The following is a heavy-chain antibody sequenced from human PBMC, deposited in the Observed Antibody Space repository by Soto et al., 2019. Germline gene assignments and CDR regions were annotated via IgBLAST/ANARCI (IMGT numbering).Heavy chain of an antibody. D-gene: IGHD3-22*01. CDR1: GFTFSDSY. V-gene: IGHV3-11*01. J-gene: IGHJ4*02. CDR3: ARDLGYYESSGYFDY. CDR2: IGSSDNII. Sequence: QVQLVESGGGLVKPGGSLRLSCAASGFTFSDSYMSWIRQAPGKGLEWVSYIGSSDNIIYYADSVKGRFTISRDNAKNSLYLQMNSLRAEDTAVYYCARDLGYYESSGYFDYWGQGTLVTVSS.